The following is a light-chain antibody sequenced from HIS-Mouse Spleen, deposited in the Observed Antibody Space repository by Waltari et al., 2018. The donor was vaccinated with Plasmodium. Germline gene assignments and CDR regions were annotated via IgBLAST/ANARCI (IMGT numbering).Light chain of an antibody. Sequence: SYELTQPPSVSVSPGQPARITCSGDALPKQYAYWYQQKPGQAPVLVIYKDSERHSGIPERFSGSSSGTTVTLTISGVQAEDEADYYCQSADSSGTPNWVFGGGTKLTVL. J-gene: IGLJ3*02. CDR1: ALPKQY. CDR3: QSADSSGTPNWV. CDR2: KDS. V-gene: IGLV3-25*03.